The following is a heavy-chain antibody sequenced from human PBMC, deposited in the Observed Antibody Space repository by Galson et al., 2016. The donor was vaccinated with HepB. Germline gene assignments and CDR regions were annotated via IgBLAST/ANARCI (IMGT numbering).Heavy chain of an antibody. Sequence: SLRLSCAASGFTFSRYTMNWVRQAPGKGLEWVSSISSGSSYIYYAESVKGRFTISRDNAKNSLYLQMNSLRAEDTAVYYCVRVRADYGGNMPDAFDIWGQGTMVTVSS. D-gene: IGHD4-23*01. J-gene: IGHJ3*02. CDR1: GFTFSRYT. CDR2: ISSGSSYI. V-gene: IGHV3-21*01. CDR3: VRVRADYGGNMPDAFDI.